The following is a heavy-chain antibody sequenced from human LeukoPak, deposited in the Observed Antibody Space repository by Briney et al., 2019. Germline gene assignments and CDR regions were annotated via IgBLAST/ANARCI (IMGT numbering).Heavy chain of an antibody. D-gene: IGHD5-18*01. CDR2: ISSSSTSM. Sequence: PGGSLRLSCAASGFTFSSYGMHWVRQAPGKGLEWVSSISSSSTSMYYADSVKGRFTISRDNAKNSLYLQMNSLRAEDTAVYYCSRERGYSYGYSDYWGQGTLVTVSS. J-gene: IGHJ4*02. V-gene: IGHV3-21*01. CDR3: SRERGYSYGYSDY. CDR1: GFTFSSYG.